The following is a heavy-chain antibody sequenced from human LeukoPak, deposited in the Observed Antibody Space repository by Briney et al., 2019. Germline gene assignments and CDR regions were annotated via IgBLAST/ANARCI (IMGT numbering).Heavy chain of an antibody. J-gene: IGHJ6*03. V-gene: IGHV1-8*01. CDR1: GYTFTSYD. Sequence: GASVKVSCKASGYTFTSYDINWVRQATGQGLEWMGWMNPNSGNTGYAQKFQGRVTMTRNTSISTAYMELSSLRSEDTAVYYCARGRTDRGRYYYYYMDVWGKGTTVTVSS. CDR3: ARGRTDRGRYYYYYMDV. CDR2: MNPNSGNT. D-gene: IGHD1-1*01.